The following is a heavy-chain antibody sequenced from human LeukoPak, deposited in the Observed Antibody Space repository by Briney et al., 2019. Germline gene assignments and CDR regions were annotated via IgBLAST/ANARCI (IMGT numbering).Heavy chain of an antibody. J-gene: IGHJ4*02. D-gene: IGHD5-18*01. Sequence: PGGSLRLSCAASGFTFSIYTMSWVRQAPGKGLEWVSAISGSGGSTYYADSVKGRFTIPRDNSKNTLYLQMNSLRAEDTAVYYCAKAAGRGYNYGDYFDYWGQGTLVTVSS. CDR3: AKAAGRGYNYGDYFDY. CDR1: GFTFSIYT. CDR2: ISGSGGST. V-gene: IGHV3-23*01.